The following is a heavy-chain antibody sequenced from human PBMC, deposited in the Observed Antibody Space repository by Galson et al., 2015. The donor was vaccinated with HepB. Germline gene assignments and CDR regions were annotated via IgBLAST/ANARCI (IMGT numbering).Heavy chain of an antibody. J-gene: IGHJ4*02. CDR1: GFTFSSYA. CDR3: ATNREPLWFGELNY. V-gene: IGHV3-23*01. CDR2: ISGSGGST. Sequence: SLRLSCAASGFTFSSYAMSWVRQAPGKGLEWVSAISGSGGSTYYADSVKGRFTISRDNSKNTLYLQMNSLRAEDTAVYYCATNREPLWFGELNYWGQGTLVTVSS. D-gene: IGHD3-10*01.